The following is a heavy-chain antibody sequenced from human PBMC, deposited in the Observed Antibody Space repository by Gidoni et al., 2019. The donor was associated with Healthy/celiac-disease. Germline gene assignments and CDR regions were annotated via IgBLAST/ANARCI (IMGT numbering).Heavy chain of an antibody. J-gene: IGHJ4*02. CDR2: IYHSGST. D-gene: IGHD4-17*01. Sequence: QVQLQESGPGLVKPSETLSLTCAVSGYSISSGYYWGWIRQPPVKGLEWIGSIYHSGSTYYNPSLKSRVTISVDTSKNQFSLKLSSVTAADTAVYYCAREYGDYVFDYWGQGTLVTVSS. V-gene: IGHV4-38-2*01. CDR1: GYSISSGYY. CDR3: AREYGDYVFDY.